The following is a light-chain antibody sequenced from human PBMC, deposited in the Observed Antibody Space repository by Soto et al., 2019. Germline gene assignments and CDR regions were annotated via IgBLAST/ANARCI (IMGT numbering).Light chain of an antibody. CDR3: HQYNNWPPWT. Sequence: EKVMTQSPATLSVYPGERVTLSCRASQSVNNKVAWYQQKPGQAPRLLIYGASTRATGIPARFSGSGSGTEFTLTISSLQSEDFAVYYCHQYNNWPPWTFGQGTKVDI. V-gene: IGKV3-15*01. CDR2: GAS. J-gene: IGKJ1*01. CDR1: QSVNNK.